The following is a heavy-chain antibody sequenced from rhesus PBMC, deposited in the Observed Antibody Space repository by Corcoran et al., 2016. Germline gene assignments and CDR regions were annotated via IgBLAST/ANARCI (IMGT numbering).Heavy chain of an antibody. CDR3: TRYCTGSGCLLFDY. CDR2: MYGSTL. D-gene: IGHD2-21*01. Sequence: EVQLAESGGGLVQPGGSLRLSCAASGFTVSSYWMSWVRQVRGKGLAWLSDMYGSTLYYGDSVKGRFTVSRDNAKNSLYLQMNSLRAEDTAVYYCTRYCTGSGCLLFDYWGQGVLVTVSS. V-gene: IGHV3-11*01. CDR1: GFTVSSYW. J-gene: IGHJ4*01.